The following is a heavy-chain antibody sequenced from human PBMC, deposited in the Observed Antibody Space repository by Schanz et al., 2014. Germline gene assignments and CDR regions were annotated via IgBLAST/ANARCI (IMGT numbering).Heavy chain of an antibody. V-gene: IGHV3-23*01. J-gene: IGHJ4*02. CDR3: ARDHTTESYYSAGPPIDY. CDR1: GLIFSNYV. D-gene: IGHD1-26*01. CDR2: ISGSGGST. Sequence: EVQLLESGGGLVQPGGSLKLSCAASGLIFSNYVMSWVRQAPGKGLEWVSAISGSGGSTYYADSVKGRFTISRDNSKNTLYLQMSSLTTEDTAVYYCARDHTTESYYSAGPPIDYWGQGTLLTVSS.